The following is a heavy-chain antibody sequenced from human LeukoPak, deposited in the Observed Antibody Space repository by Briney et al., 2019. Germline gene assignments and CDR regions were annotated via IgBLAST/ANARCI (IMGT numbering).Heavy chain of an antibody. V-gene: IGHV3-30*02. D-gene: IGHD6-13*01. CDR3: VRGLISAAGTFDY. Sequence: SGGSLRLSCAASGFTFSSYGMHWVRQAPGKGLEWAAFIHYDGSSVHYADSVKGRFTISRDNSKNTLYLQMNSLRTEDTAVYYCVRGLISAAGTFDYWGQGTLVTVSS. CDR2: IHYDGSSV. CDR1: GFTFSSYG. J-gene: IGHJ4*02.